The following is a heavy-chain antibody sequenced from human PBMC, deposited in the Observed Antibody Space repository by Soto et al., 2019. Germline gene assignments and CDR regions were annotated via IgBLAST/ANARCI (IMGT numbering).Heavy chain of an antibody. V-gene: IGHV4-39*01. CDR3: ASFPIAVAGTGAFDY. Sequence: SETLSLTCTVSGGSISSSSYYWGWIRQPPGKGLEWIGSIYYSGSTYYNPSLKSRVTISVDTSKNQFSLKLSSVTAVDTAVYYCASFPIAVAGTGAFDYWGQGTLVTVSS. J-gene: IGHJ4*02. D-gene: IGHD6-19*01. CDR2: IYYSGST. CDR1: GGSISSSSYY.